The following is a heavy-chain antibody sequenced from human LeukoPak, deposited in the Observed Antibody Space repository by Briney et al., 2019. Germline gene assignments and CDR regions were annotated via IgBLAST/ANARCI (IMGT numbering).Heavy chain of an antibody. CDR1: GFMFSNYG. Sequence: GGSLRLSCAASGFMFSNYGMHWVRQGPGKGLEWVAVISYDGRNKNYVDSVKGRFTISRDNSKNTLYLQMNSLRGEDTAVYYCAEDSLYCGGDCSYYYYGMDVWGQGTTVTVSS. CDR3: AEDSLYCGGDCSYYYYGMDV. D-gene: IGHD2-21*02. V-gene: IGHV3-30*18. CDR2: ISYDGRNK. J-gene: IGHJ6*02.